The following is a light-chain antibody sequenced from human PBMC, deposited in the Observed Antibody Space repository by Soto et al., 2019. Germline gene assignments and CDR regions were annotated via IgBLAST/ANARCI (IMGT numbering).Light chain of an antibody. J-gene: IGKJ1*01. V-gene: IGKV3-11*01. CDR1: QSVSSY. Sequence: DIVLTQSPATLSLSPGVRATLSCRASQSVSSYLAGYQQKPGQAPRLLIYDASNRASGIPARFSGSGSGTDFTLTSSILEPEDFAVYYCQQRSNWPRTFGQGTTVEF. CDR2: DAS. CDR3: QQRSNWPRT.